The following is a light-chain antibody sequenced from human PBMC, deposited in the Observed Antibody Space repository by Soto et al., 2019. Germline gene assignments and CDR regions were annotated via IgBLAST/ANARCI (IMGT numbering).Light chain of an antibody. CDR1: SSDVGAYNY. V-gene: IGLV2-14*01. CDR2: EVS. CDR3: SSYTSTSTLVV. J-gene: IGLJ2*01. Sequence: QSALTHAASVSGSPGQPITISCTGTSSDVGAYNYVSWYQQHPGKAPKLMIYEVSNRTSGVSNRFSGSKSGNTASLTISGLQAEDEADYYCSSYTSTSTLVVFGGGTKVTVL.